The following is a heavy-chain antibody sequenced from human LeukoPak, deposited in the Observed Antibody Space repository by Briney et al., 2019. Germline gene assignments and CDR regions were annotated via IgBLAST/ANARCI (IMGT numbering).Heavy chain of an antibody. J-gene: IGHJ6*02. D-gene: IGHD3-10*01. CDR3: ARDARPNYYGSGSYLDYGMDV. CDR2: TRNKANSYTT. V-gene: IGHV3-72*01. CDR1: GFTFSDHY. Sequence: GGSLRLSYAASGFTFSDHYMAWVRQAPGKGLEWVGRTRNKANSYTTEYAASVKGRFTISRDDSKNSLYLQMNSLKTEDTAVYYCARDARPNYYGSGSYLDYGMDVWGQGTTVTVSS.